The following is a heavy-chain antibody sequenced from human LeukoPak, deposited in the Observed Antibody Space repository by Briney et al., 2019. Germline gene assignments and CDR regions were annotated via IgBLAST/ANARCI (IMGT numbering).Heavy chain of an antibody. CDR1: GFTFSSYA. Sequence: GGSLRLSCAVSGFTFSSYAMSWVRQAPGKGLEWVSAISGSGTTTYYADSVKGRFTIPRDISKNTLYLQMNSLRAEDTAVYYCARSPSLGYGISTMPYWGQGTLVTVSS. CDR3: ARSPSLGYGISTMPY. D-gene: IGHD2-2*01. V-gene: IGHV3-23*01. CDR2: ISGSGTTT. J-gene: IGHJ4*02.